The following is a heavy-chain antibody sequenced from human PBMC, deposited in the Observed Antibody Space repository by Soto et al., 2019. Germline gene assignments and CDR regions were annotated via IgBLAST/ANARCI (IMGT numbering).Heavy chain of an antibody. CDR1: GGSISSGDYY. V-gene: IGHV4-30-4*01. CDR3: ARALIQLWPHYYYGMDV. D-gene: IGHD5-18*01. J-gene: IGHJ6*02. Sequence: QVQLQDSGPGLVKPSQTLSLTCTVSGGSISSGDYYWSWIRQPPGKGLEWIGYIYYSGTTYYNPSLKSRVTISVDTSKNQFSLKVNSVTAADTAVYYCARALIQLWPHYYYGMDVWGQGTTVTVSS. CDR2: IYYSGTT.